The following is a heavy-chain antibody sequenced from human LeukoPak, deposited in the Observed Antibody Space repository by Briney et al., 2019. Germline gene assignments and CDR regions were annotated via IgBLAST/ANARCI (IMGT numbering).Heavy chain of an antibody. D-gene: IGHD3-10*01. V-gene: IGHV3-23*01. CDR3: ANLGEFTFDY. J-gene: IGHJ4*02. CDR2: ISGSGGST. Sequence: GGSLRLSCVASGFTFSNYWMSWVRQAPGKGLEWVSAISGSGGSTYYADSVKGRFTISRDNSKNTLYLQMNSLRAEDTAVYYCANLGEFTFDYWGQGTLVTVSS. CDR1: GFTFSNYW.